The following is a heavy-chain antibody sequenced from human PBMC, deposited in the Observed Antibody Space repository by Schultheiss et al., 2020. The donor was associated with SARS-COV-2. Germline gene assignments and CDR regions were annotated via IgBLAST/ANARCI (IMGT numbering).Heavy chain of an antibody. J-gene: IGHJ4*02. CDR3: ATGDYDDGALDY. CDR1: GFTFRNYW. CDR2: ISSSGSTI. D-gene: IGHD4-17*01. V-gene: IGHV3-48*01. Sequence: GESLKISCAASGFTFRNYWMHWVRQAPGKGLEWVSYISSSGSTIYYADSVKGRFTISRDNSKNTLYLQMNSLRVEDTAVYYCATGDYDDGALDYWGQGTLVTVSS.